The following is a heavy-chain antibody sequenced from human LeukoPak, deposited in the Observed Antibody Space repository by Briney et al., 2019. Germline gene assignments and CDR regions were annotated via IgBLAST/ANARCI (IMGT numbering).Heavy chain of an antibody. J-gene: IGHJ4*02. CDR2: ISGNGGST. Sequence: GSLRLSCAASGFTFSSSAMHWVRQAPGKGLEFVSGISGNGGSTDYGNSVKGRFTISRDSSKKTLFLQMGSLRTEDMAVYYCARGSSSWYGYFDNWARELWSPSPQ. V-gene: IGHV3-64*01. CDR1: GFTFSSSA. CDR3: ARGSSSWYGYFDN. D-gene: IGHD6-13*01.